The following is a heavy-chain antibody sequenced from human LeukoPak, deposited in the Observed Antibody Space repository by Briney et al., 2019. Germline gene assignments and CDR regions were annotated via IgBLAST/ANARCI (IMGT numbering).Heavy chain of an antibody. V-gene: IGHV3-20*04. CDR1: GFTFDDYG. CDR3: AVRRTTMVRGVADY. D-gene: IGHD3-10*01. J-gene: IGHJ4*02. CDR2: INWNGGST. Sequence: GGSLRLSCAASGFTFDDYGLSWVRQAPGKGLEWVSGINWNGGSTGYADSVKGRFTISRDNAKNSLYLQMSSLRAEDTALYYCAVRRTTMVRGVADYWGQGTLVTVSS.